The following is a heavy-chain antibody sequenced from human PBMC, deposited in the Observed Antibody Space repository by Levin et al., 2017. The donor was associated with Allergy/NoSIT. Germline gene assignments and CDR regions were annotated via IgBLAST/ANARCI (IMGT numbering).Heavy chain of an antibody. CDR2: ISSSSSTI. CDR1: GFTFSSYS. CDR3: ARDASGSYYVGRFDY. Sequence: GESLKISCAASGFTFSSYSMNWVRQAPGKGLEWVSYISSSSSTIYYADSVKGRFTISRDNAKNSLYLQMNSLRAEDTAVYYCARDASGSYYVGRFDYWGQGTLVTVSS. D-gene: IGHD1-26*01. V-gene: IGHV3-48*01. J-gene: IGHJ4*02.